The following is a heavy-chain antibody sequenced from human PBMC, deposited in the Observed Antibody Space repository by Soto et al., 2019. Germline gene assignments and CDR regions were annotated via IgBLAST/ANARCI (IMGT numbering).Heavy chain of an antibody. Sequence: QLKLVESGGGVVQPGRSLRLSCAASGFTFRSHGMHWVRQAPGKGLEWVAVIWYDGSHQYYGDFVKGRFTISRDNSKATVSLQMNSLRAKDTDIYYCAREGYGGEATFDFWGQGTLVPVSS. CDR2: IWYDGSHQ. CDR1: GFTFRSHG. V-gene: IGHV3-33*01. CDR3: AREGYGGEATFDF. D-gene: IGHD2-21*01. J-gene: IGHJ4*02.